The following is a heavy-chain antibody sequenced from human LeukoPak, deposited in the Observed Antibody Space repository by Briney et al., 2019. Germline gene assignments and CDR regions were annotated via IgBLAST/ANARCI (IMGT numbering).Heavy chain of an antibody. CDR3: AKDRRLVGATGYFDY. J-gene: IGHJ4*02. D-gene: IGHD1-26*01. Sequence: GGSLRLSCAASGFTFSSYAMSWVRQAPGKGLEWVSAISGSGGSTYYADSVKGRFTISRDNSKNTLYLQMNSLRAEDTAVYYCAKDRRLVGATGYFDYWGQGTLVTVSS. CDR1: GFTFSSYA. V-gene: IGHV3-23*01. CDR2: ISGSGGST.